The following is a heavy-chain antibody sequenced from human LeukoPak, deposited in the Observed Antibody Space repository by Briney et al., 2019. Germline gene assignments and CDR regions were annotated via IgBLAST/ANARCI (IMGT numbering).Heavy chain of an antibody. CDR2: IYSAGTT. Sequence: LTGGSLRLSCAASGFAVNSNYMSWVRQAPGKGLEWLSVIYSAGTTFYADSVKDRLSISRDNSKNTLYLHMDSRRAEDAAVYYCAGGVLPSYFDYWGQGILVTVSS. CDR3: AGGVLPSYFDY. V-gene: IGHV3-66*01. J-gene: IGHJ4*02. D-gene: IGHD3-3*01. CDR1: GFAVNSNY.